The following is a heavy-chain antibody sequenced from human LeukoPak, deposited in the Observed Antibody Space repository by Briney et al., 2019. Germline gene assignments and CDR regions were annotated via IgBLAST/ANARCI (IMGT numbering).Heavy chain of an antibody. CDR1: GFTFSSYS. V-gene: IGHV3-21*04. Sequence: PGGSLRLSCAASGFTFSSYSMNWVRQAPGKGLEWVSSISSSSSYIYYADTVKGRFTISRDNAKNSLYLQMNSLRAEDTAVYYCAKDRHCSSTSCYTGYYYYGMDVRGQGTTVTVSS. J-gene: IGHJ6*02. CDR3: AKDRHCSSTSCYTGYYYYGMDV. D-gene: IGHD2-2*02. CDR2: ISSSSSYI.